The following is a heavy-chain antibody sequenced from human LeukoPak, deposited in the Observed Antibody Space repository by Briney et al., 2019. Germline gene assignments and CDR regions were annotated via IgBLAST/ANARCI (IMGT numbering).Heavy chain of an antibody. CDR3: ARLDIVATIYAFDI. J-gene: IGHJ3*02. CDR1: GGSISSYY. Sequence: SETLSLTCTVSGGSISSYYWSWIRQPPGKGLEWIGYIYYSGSTKYNPSLKSRVTISVDTSKNQFSLKLSSVTAADTAVYYCARLDIVATIYAFDIWGQGTMVTVSS. D-gene: IGHD5-12*01. V-gene: IGHV4-59*08. CDR2: IYYSGST.